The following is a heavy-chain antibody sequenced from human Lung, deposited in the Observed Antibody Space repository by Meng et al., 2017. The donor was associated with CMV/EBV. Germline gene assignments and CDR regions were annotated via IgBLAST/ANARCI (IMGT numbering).Heavy chain of an antibody. CDR2: INPSGGST. J-gene: IGHJ6*02. Sequence: SXXVSXKASGYTFTSYYMHWVRQAPGQGLEWMGIINPSGGSTSYAQKFQGRVTMTRDTSTSTVYMELSSLRSEDTAVYYCARDRLGVTTGMDVWGQGTTVTVSS. CDR3: ARDRLGVTTGMDV. D-gene: IGHD4-11*01. CDR1: GYTFTSYY. V-gene: IGHV1-46*01.